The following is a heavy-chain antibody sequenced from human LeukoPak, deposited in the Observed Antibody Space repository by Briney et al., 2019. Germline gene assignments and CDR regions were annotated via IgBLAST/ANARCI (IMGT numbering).Heavy chain of an antibody. V-gene: IGHV4-38-2*02. Sequence: SETLSLTCTVFAYSISSGYYWGWIRQPPGKGLEWIGSIYHSRNTFYNPSLKSRVTMSVDTSKNQFSLKLSSVTAADTAVYYCARGNTNWFDPWGQGTLVTVSS. CDR1: AYSISSGYY. CDR2: IYHSRNT. CDR3: ARGNTNWFDP. D-gene: IGHD2/OR15-2a*01. J-gene: IGHJ5*02.